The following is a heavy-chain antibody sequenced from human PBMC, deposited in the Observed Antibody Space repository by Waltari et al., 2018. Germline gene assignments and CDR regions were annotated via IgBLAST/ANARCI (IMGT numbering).Heavy chain of an antibody. Sequence: QVQLVESGGGVVQPGRSLRLSCAASGFTFSSYAMHWVRQAPGKGLEWVAVKSNNGDNKYYADSVKGRFTISRDNSKNTLYLQMNSLRAEDTAVYYCARVFADSGGTPGYYFDYWGQGTLVTVSS. CDR1: GFTFSSYA. CDR3: ARVFADSGGTPGYYFDY. J-gene: IGHJ4*02. V-gene: IGHV3-30-3*01. CDR2: KSNNGDNK. D-gene: IGHD3-10*01.